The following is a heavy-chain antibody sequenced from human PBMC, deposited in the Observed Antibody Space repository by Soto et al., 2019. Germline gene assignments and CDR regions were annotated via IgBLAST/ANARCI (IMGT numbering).Heavy chain of an antibody. Sequence: PGGSLRLSCAASGFTFSSYWMHWVRQGPGKGLVWVSRINRDGSDTTYADSVKGRFTVSRDNAKDTLYLKMNSLRAEDTAVYYCARDLRAYCSSTSCYEFGYWGQGTLVTVSS. D-gene: IGHD2-2*01. CDR3: ARDLRAYCSSTSCYEFGY. CDR2: INRDGSDT. CDR1: GFTFSSYW. V-gene: IGHV3-74*01. J-gene: IGHJ4*02.